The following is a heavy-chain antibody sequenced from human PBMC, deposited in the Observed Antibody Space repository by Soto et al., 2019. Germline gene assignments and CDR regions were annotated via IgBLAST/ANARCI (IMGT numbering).Heavy chain of an antibody. CDR2: IGTAGDP. D-gene: IGHD2-15*01. V-gene: IGHV3-13*05. CDR3: ARGTAGYCSGGSCYGMDV. CDR1: GFTFSSYD. J-gene: IGHJ6*02. Sequence: GGSLRLSCAASGFTFSSYDRHWVRQATGKGLEWVSAIGTAGDPYYPGSVKGRFTISRENAKNSLYLQMNSLRAGDTAVYYCARGTAGYCSGGSCYGMDVWGQGTTVTVSS.